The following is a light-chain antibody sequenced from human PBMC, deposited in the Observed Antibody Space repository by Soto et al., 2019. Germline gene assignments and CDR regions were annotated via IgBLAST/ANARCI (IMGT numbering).Light chain of an antibody. J-gene: IGKJ1*01. CDR3: LQYNGGPGP. Sequence: EIVLTQSPGTLSLSPGERATLSCRASQSVSSSLAWYQQKPGQGPSLLIYSTSTRAGGVPARSSGGGSGTEFTLTIDGLQVGDVCVYVCLQYNGGPGPLGEGTKVDI. V-gene: IGKV3-15*01. CDR2: STS. CDR1: QSVSSS.